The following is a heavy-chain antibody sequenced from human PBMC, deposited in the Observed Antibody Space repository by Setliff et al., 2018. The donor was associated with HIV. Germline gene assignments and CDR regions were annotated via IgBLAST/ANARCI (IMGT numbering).Heavy chain of an antibody. CDR3: ARSHHSRGESFDY. Sequence: GGSLRLTCAASGFTFRNYKFNWVRQAPGRGLGWVSSFSIGSGGAIDYADSVQGRFTISRDNSKNSLYLQMNSLRVEDTAVYYCARSHHSRGESFDYWGQGTLVTVSS. D-gene: IGHD3-16*01. CDR2: FSIGSGGAI. CDR1: GFTFRNYK. J-gene: IGHJ4*02. V-gene: IGHV3-48*03.